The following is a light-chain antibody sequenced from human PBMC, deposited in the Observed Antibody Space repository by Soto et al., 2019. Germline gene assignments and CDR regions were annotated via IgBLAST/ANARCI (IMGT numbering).Light chain of an antibody. J-gene: IGLJ1*01. V-gene: IGLV2-14*01. CDR1: SSDVGGYNY. Sequence: QSVLTQPASVSGSPGQSITISCTGTSSDVGGYNYVSWYQQHPGKAPKLMIYEVSNRPSGVSNRFSGSKSGNTAFLTISGLQAEDEADYYCSSYTSSSIYVFGTGTKLTVL. CDR3: SSYTSSSIYV. CDR2: EVS.